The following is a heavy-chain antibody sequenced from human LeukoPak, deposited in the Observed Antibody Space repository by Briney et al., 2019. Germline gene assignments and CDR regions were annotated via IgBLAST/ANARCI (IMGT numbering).Heavy chain of an antibody. J-gene: IGHJ3*01. Sequence: GGSLRLSCAASGFTFSSYGMHWVRQAPGKGLEWVAVIWYDGSNKYYADSVKGRFTISRDNSKNTLYLQMNSLRAEDTAVYYCARDRGSYYVDAFDVWGQGTMVTVSS. D-gene: IGHD1-26*01. CDR3: ARDRGSYYVDAFDV. V-gene: IGHV3-33*01. CDR2: IWYDGSNK. CDR1: GFTFSSYG.